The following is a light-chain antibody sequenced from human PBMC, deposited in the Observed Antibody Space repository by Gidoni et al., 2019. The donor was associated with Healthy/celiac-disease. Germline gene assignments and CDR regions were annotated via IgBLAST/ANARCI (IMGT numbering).Light chain of an antibody. CDR2: QDT. CDR3: QAWDSSTAWV. CDR1: RLGDKY. J-gene: IGLJ3*02. V-gene: IGLV3-1*01. Sequence: SYELPQPPSVSVSPGQTASITCSGDRLGDKYFCWYQQKPGQSPVLVIYQDTKRPSGIPERFSGSNSGNTATLTISGTQAMDEADYYCQAWDSSTAWVFGGGTKLTVL.